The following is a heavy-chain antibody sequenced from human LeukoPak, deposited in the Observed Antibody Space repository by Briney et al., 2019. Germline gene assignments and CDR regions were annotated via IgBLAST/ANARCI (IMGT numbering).Heavy chain of an antibody. CDR2: IIPILGIA. Sequence: SVKVSCKASGGTFSSYAISWVRQAPGQGLEWMGRIIPILGIANYAQKFQGRVTITADKSTSTAYMELSSLRSEDTAVYYCARVDTAMVIDYWGQGTLVTVFS. V-gene: IGHV1-69*04. D-gene: IGHD5-18*01. J-gene: IGHJ4*02. CDR3: ARVDTAMVIDY. CDR1: GGTFSSYA.